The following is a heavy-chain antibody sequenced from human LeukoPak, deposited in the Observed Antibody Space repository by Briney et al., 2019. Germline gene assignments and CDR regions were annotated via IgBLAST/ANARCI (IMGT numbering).Heavy chain of an antibody. V-gene: IGHV4-30-2*01. D-gene: IGHD3-16*01. CDR1: GGSISSGGYS. CDR2: IYHCGST. CDR3: ARAGGSLVFDY. Sequence: PSQTLSLTCAVSGGSISSGGYSWSWIRQPPGKGLEWIGYIYHCGSTYYNPSLKSRVTISVDRSKNQFSLKLSSVTAADTAVYYCARAGGSLVFDYWGQGTLVTVSS. J-gene: IGHJ4*02.